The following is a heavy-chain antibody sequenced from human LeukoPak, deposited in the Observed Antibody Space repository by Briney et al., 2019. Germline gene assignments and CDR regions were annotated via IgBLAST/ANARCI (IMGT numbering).Heavy chain of an antibody. Sequence: GGSLRLSCAASGFTFSSYSMNWVRQAPGKGLEWVSSISSSSSYIYYADSVKGRFTISRDNAKNSLYLQMNSLRAEDTAVYYCARDVFGERYYMDVWGKGPRSPSP. CDR1: GFTFSSYS. CDR2: ISSSSSYI. D-gene: IGHD3-10*01. CDR3: ARDVFGERYYMDV. V-gene: IGHV3-21*01. J-gene: IGHJ6*03.